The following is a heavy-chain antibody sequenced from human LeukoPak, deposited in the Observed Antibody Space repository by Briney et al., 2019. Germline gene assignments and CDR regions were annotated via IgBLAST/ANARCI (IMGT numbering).Heavy chain of an antibody. Sequence: SVKVSCKASGGTFSSYAISWVRQAPGQGLEWMGGIIPIFGTANYAQKFQGGVTITADESTSTAYMELSSLRSEDTAVYYCARAASYCSSTSCYTLDYWGQGTLVTVSS. D-gene: IGHD2-2*01. CDR1: GGTFSSYA. J-gene: IGHJ4*02. CDR2: IIPIFGTA. CDR3: ARAASYCSSTSCYTLDY. V-gene: IGHV1-69*13.